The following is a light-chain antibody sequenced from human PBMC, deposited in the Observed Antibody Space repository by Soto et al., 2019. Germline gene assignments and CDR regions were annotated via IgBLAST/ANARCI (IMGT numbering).Light chain of an antibody. Sequence: QTVVTQEPSFSVSPGGTVRLTCGLSSGSVSTSYYPSWYQQTPGQAPRTLIYNTNIRSSGVPDRFSGSILGNKAALTITGAQADDESHYYCMLFVDSDIRVFGGGTQLTVL. V-gene: IGLV8-61*01. CDR3: MLFVDSDIRV. CDR2: NTN. CDR1: SGSVSTSYY. J-gene: IGLJ7*01.